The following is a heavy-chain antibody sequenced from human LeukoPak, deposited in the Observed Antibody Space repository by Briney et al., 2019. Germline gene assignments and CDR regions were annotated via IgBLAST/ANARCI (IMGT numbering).Heavy chain of an antibody. D-gene: IGHD3-10*01. J-gene: IGHJ6*03. CDR2: INPNSGGT. V-gene: IGHV1-2*06. Sequence: ASVKVSRKASGYTFTGYYMHWVRQAPGQGLEWMGRINPNSGGTNYAQKFQGRVTMTRDTSVTTGYMELTRLRSDDTAVYFCARDSLTLRGVDYYYMDVWGKGTTVTVSS. CDR1: GYTFTGYY. CDR3: ARDSLTLRGVDYYYMDV.